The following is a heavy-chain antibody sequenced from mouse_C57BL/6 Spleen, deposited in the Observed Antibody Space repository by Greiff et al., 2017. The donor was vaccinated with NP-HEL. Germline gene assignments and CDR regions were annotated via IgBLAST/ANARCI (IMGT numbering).Heavy chain of an antibody. V-gene: IGHV1-69*01. D-gene: IGHD3-2*02. CDR3: ARENGAVDQLRLPFAY. CDR1: GYTFTSYW. J-gene: IGHJ3*01. Sequence: QVQLQQPGAELVMPGASVKLSCKASGYTFTSYWMHWVKQRPGQGLEWIGEIDPSDSYTNYNQKFKGKSTLTVDKSSSTAYMQRSSLTSEDSAVYYCARENGAVDQLRLPFAYWGQGTLVTVSA. CDR2: IDPSDSYT.